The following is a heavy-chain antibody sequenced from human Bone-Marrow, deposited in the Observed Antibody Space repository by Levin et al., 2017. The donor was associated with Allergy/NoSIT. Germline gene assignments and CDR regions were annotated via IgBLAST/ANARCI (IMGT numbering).Heavy chain of an antibody. D-gene: IGHD3-16*01. J-gene: IGHJ3*02. CDR3: ARDLVGDAFDI. Sequence: SETLSLTCTVSGDSVNSGSYYWSWVRQPPGKGLEWIGYIYYSGSTNYNPSLKSRVTISVDTSKNQFSMKLSSVTAADTAVYYCARDLVGDAFDIWGQGTMVTVSS. CDR1: GDSVNSGSYY. V-gene: IGHV4-61*01. CDR2: IYYSGST.